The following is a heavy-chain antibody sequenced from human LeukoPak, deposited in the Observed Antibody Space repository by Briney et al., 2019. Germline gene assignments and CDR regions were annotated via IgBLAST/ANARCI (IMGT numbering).Heavy chain of an antibody. D-gene: IGHD4-23*01. V-gene: IGHV4-59*01. J-gene: IGHJ4*02. CDR2: IYYSGST. CDR3: ARDFPSGGGNTLDY. Sequence: NPSETLSLTCTVSGGSISSYYWSWIRQPPGKGLEWIGYIYYSGSTNYNPSLKSRVTISVDTSKNQFSLKLSSVTAADTAVYYCARDFPSGGGNTLDYWGQGTLVTVSS. CDR1: GGSISSYY.